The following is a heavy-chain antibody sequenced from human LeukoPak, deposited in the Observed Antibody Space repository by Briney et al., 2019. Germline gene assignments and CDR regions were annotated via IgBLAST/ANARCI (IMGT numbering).Heavy chain of an antibody. D-gene: IGHD6-13*01. J-gene: IGHJ5*02. CDR3: AKDPAYSRSSWYGWFDP. CDR1: GFTFSSYA. V-gene: IGHV3-23*01. CDR2: ISASGSST. Sequence: GESLTHLCSAPGFTFSSYAMSWVRQAPRKGLHWVSAISASGSSTYYADSMKGRFTISRDNSKNTLYLQMNSLRAEDTAVYYCAKDPAYSRSSWYGWFDPWGQGTLVTVSS.